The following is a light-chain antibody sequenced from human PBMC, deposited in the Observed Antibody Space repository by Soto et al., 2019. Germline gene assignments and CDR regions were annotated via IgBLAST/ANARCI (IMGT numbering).Light chain of an antibody. J-gene: IGLJ1*01. Sequence: QSALTQPPSASSTPGQTVTISCSGSTSNIGTFYVYWYQHLPGTAPKLLIYIGDQRASGVSDRFSGSKSGTSASLAISGLRSDDEADYYCAAWDDNLNAYVFGSETKLTVL. V-gene: IGLV1-47*02. CDR3: AAWDDNLNAYV. CDR2: IGD. CDR1: TSNIGTFY.